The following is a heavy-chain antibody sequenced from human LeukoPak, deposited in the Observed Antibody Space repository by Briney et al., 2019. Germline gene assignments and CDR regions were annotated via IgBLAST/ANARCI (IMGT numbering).Heavy chain of an antibody. CDR2: ISGSGGST. J-gene: IGHJ4*02. CDR1: GFTFSSYA. D-gene: IGHD3-3*01. CDR3: AKTVSPFWSGYYTFDY. V-gene: IGHV3-23*01. Sequence: PGGSLRLSCAASGFTFSSYAMSWVRQAPGKGLEWVSAISGSGGSTYYADSVKGRFTISRDNSKNTLYLQMNSLRAEDTAVYYCAKTVSPFWSGYYTFDYWGQGTLVTVSS.